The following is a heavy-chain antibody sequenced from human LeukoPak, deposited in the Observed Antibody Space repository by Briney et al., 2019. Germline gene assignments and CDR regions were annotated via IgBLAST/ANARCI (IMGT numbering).Heavy chain of an antibody. CDR2: IKQDGSEK. CDR1: GFTFSSYW. D-gene: IGHD1-26*01. J-gene: IGHJ4*02. V-gene: IGHV3-7*03. Sequence: GGSLRLSCEASGFTFSSYWMSWVRQAPGKGLEWVANIKQDGSEKYYVDSVKGRFTISRDNAKNSLYLQMNSLRAEDTAVYYCARDPLIVGATTGGTLDYWGQGTLVTVSS. CDR3: ARDPLIVGATTGGTLDY.